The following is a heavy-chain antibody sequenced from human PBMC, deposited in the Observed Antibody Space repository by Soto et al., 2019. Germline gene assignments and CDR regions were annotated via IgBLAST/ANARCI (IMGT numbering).Heavy chain of an antibody. V-gene: IGHV4-31*03. J-gene: IGHJ4*02. Sequence: QVQLQESGPGLVKPSQTLSLTCTVSGGSISSGGYYWSWIRQHPGKGLEWIGYIYYSGSTYYNPSLKSRVTISVDTTKNQFSLKLSSVTAADTAVYYCARGGIAAAAPPDYWGQGTLVTVSS. D-gene: IGHD6-13*01. CDR3: ARGGIAAAAPPDY. CDR2: IYYSGST. CDR1: GGSISSGGYY.